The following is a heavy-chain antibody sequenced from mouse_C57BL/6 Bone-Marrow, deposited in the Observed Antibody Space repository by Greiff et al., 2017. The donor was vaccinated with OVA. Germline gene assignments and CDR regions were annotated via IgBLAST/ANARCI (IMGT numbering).Heavy chain of an antibody. V-gene: IGHV1-42*01. CDR1: GYSFTGYY. Sequence: VQLQQSGPELVKPGASVKLSCKASGYSFTGYYMNWVKQSPEKSLEWIGEINPSTGGTTYNQKFKAKATLTVDKSSSTAYMQRKSLTSEDSAVYYGARSGWFFDYWGQGTTLTVSS. CDR2: INPSTGGT. J-gene: IGHJ2*01. D-gene: IGHD1-1*02. CDR3: ARSGWFFDY.